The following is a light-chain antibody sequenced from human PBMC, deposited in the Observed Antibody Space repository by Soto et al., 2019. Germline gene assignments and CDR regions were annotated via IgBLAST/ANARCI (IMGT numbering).Light chain of an antibody. Sequence: EILLTQSPGTLSLSPGERRTLSCRASQSVPRSYSAWYQQKPGKAPRLLIYGTSSRATGIPDRLSGSGSGTDFTLTISRLEPEDSAVFYCQQYGSSITFGQGTKVDI. CDR1: QSVPRSY. CDR2: GTS. J-gene: IGKJ1*01. V-gene: IGKV3-20*01. CDR3: QQYGSSIT.